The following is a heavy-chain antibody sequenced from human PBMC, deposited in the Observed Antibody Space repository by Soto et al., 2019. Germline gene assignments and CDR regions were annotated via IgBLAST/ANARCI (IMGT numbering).Heavy chain of an antibody. Sequence: QLQLVQSGAEVKKPGSSVKVSCNASGDTFSRYAFSWVRQAPGQGLEWMGGFTPMFAAAKYAQTFQGRVTISADGSTSTVYMDLGSVKSEDTAVYFCARERAAAGARGRYFDLWGRGTLVTVSS. CDR1: GDTFSRYA. V-gene: IGHV1-69*01. CDR2: FTPMFAAA. CDR3: ARERAAAGARGRYFDL. D-gene: IGHD6-13*01. J-gene: IGHJ2*01.